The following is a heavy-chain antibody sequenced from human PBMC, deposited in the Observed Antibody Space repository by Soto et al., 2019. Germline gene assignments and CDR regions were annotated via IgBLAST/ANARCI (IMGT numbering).Heavy chain of an antibody. CDR2: IYYSGST. J-gene: IGHJ6*02. V-gene: IGHV4-31*03. CDR1: GGSISSGGYY. CDR3: ARDGSYYYYGMDV. Sequence: SETLSLTCTVSGGSISSGGYYWSWIRQHPGKGLEWIGYIYYSGSTYYNPSLKSRVTISVDTSKNQFSLKLSSVTAADTAVYYCARDGSYYYYGMDVWGQGTTVTVS. D-gene: IGHD1-26*01.